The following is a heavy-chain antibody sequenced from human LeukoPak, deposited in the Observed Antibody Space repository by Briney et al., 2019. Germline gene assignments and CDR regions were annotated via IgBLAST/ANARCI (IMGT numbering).Heavy chain of an antibody. V-gene: IGHV3-30*18. CDR2: ISYDGSNK. Sequence: GRSLRLSCAASGFTFSSYGMHWVRQAPGKGLEWVAVISYDGSNKYYADSVKGRFTISRDNSKNTLYLQMNSLRAEDTAVYYCAKDTSGYSYGFDAFDIWGQGTMVTVSS. CDR3: AKDTSGYSYGFDAFDI. CDR1: GFTFSSYG. D-gene: IGHD5-18*01. J-gene: IGHJ3*02.